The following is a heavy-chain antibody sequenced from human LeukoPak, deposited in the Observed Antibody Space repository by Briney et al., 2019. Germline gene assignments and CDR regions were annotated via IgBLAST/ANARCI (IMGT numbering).Heavy chain of an antibody. J-gene: IGHJ3*02. D-gene: IGHD3-16*01. CDR2: FSGSGVST. Sequence: PGGSLRLSCAASGSIFSDYAMSWVRQAPGKGLEWVSAFSGSGVSTEYADSAKGRFTISRDNSKNTLYLQLNSLGAEDTAVYSCVKDKRKGWGSDAFDIWGQGTMVTVSP. CDR1: GSIFSDYA. CDR3: VKDKRKGWGSDAFDI. V-gene: IGHV3-23*01.